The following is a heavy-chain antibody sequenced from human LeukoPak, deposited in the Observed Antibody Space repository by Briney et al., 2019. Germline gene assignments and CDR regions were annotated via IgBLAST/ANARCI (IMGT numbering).Heavy chain of an antibody. Sequence: SETLSLTCTVSGGSISSYYWSWIRQPAGKGLEWIGRIYSSGSTNYNPSLKSRVTISVDTSKNQFSLKLSSVTAADTAVYYCARIVVVPAAAYYYYYMDVWGKGTTVTVSS. V-gene: IGHV4-4*07. D-gene: IGHD2-2*01. J-gene: IGHJ6*03. CDR2: IYSSGST. CDR1: GGSISSYY. CDR3: ARIVVVPAAAYYYYYMDV.